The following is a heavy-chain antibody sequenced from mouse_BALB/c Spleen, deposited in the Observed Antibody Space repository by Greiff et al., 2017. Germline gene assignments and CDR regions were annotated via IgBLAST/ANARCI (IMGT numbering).Heavy chain of an antibody. V-gene: IGHV3-6*02. Sequence: EVQVVESGPGLVKPSQSLSLTCSVTGYSITSGYYWNWIRQFPGNKLEWMGYISYDGSNNYNPSLKNRISITRDTSKNQFFLKLNSVTTEDTATYYCARDLHYYGYDAMDYWGQGTSVTVSS. CDR3: ARDLHYYGYDAMDY. D-gene: IGHD1-2*01. CDR2: ISYDGSN. J-gene: IGHJ4*01. CDR1: GYSITSGYY.